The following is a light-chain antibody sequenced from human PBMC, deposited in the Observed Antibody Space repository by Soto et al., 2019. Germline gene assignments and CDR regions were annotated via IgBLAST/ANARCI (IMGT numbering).Light chain of an antibody. CDR3: SSYEGSNNYV. V-gene: IGLV2-8*01. CDR1: SSDVGAYNF. CDR2: EVT. J-gene: IGLJ1*01. Sequence: QSALTQPPSASGSPGQSVTISCTGTSSDVGAYNFVSWYQQHPGNAPKLIIYEVTKRPSGVPDRFSGSKSGNTASLTVSGLQAEDEADYYCSSYEGSNNYVFGTGTKVTAL.